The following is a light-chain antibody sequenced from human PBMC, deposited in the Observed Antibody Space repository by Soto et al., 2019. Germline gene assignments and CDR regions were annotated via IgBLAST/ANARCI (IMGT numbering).Light chain of an antibody. CDR1: HIISSNY. Sequence: EVVLTQSPGPLSLSPGERATLSCRASHIISSNYLAWYQQKSGQPPRLLIFGASFRATGVPDRFSGGGSGTDFTLTISGLEPEDFAIYFCQQYSASVLTFGGGTRVDI. J-gene: IGKJ4*01. CDR2: GAS. V-gene: IGKV3-20*01. CDR3: QQYSASVLT.